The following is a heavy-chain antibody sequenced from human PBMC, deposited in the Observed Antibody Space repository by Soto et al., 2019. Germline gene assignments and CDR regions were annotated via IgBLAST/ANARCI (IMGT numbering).Heavy chain of an antibody. CDR1: GYSFTSYW. V-gene: IGHV5-10-1*04. Sequence: GESLKISCKGSGYSFTSYWISWVRQMPGKGLEWMGRIDPSDSYTNYSPSFQGQVTISADKSISTAYLQWSSLKASDTAMYYCARQLDSSGYYWVIWGQGTMVTVSS. J-gene: IGHJ3*02. CDR2: IDPSDSYT. CDR3: ARQLDSSGYYWVI. D-gene: IGHD3-22*01.